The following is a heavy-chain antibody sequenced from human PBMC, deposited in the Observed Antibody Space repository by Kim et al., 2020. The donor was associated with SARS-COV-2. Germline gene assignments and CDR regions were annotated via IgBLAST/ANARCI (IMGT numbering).Heavy chain of an antibody. V-gene: IGHV4-39*01. Sequence: SLRSRVTISVDTSKNRFSLKLSSVTAADTAVYYCARHRYYYDSSCFYFDYWGQGTLVTVSS. CDR3: ARHRYYYDSSCFYFDY. J-gene: IGHJ4*02. D-gene: IGHD3-22*01.